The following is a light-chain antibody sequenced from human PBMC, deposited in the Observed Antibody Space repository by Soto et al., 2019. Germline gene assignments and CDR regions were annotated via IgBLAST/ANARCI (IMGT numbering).Light chain of an antibody. V-gene: IGKV3-20*01. CDR3: QQYGTSPPFT. J-gene: IGKJ3*01. Sequence: EIVLTQSPGTLSLSPGERATLSCRASQSVSSSFLAWYQQKPGQAPRLLMYGASSRATGIPDRFSGSGSETEFTLTISRLEPEDFAVYYCQQYGTSPPFTFGPVTKVDI. CDR1: QSVSSSF. CDR2: GAS.